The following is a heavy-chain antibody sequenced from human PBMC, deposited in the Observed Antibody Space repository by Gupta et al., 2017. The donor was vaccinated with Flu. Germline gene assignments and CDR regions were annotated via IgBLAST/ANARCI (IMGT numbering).Heavy chain of an antibody. CDR3: ARKGGGHCSGGTCYSFDY. V-gene: IGHV1-69*01. CDR1: GVTFRSYV. D-gene: IGHD2-15*01. J-gene: IGHJ4*02. CDR2: IIPVFGPT. Sequence: QVQLAQSGAEVKKPGSSVKVSCKASGVTFRSYVINWVRQAPGQGLEWMGGIIPVFGPTNYAQKFQGRVTITADESTSTAYLELSSLRSEDTAVYYCARKGGGHCSGGTCYSFDYWGQGTLVIVSS.